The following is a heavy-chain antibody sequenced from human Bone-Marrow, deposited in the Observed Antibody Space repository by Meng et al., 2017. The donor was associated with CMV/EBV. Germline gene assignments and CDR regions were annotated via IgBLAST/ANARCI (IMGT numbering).Heavy chain of an antibody. J-gene: IGHJ6*02. CDR3: AKDIVVEEGGRTWPYGYYSMDV. V-gene: IGHV3-9*01. D-gene: IGHD2-2*01. Sequence: SLKISCAASGFTFDDYAMHWVRQAPGKGLEWVSGIRWNSGRIGYADSVKGRFTISRDNAKNSLYLQMNSLRAENTALYYCAKDIVVEEGGRTWPYGYYSMDVWGQGTTVTVSS. CDR2: IRWNSGRI. CDR1: GFTFDDYA.